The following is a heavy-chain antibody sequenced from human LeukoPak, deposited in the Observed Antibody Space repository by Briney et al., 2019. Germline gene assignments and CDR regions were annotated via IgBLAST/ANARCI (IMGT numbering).Heavy chain of an antibody. Sequence: ASVKVSFTASGYTFISYVMHWVRQAPGQRLEWMGWINIGNGNTKYSQEFQGRVIITRDTSASTAYMELSSLTSEDTAVYYCARDPGLPPDYWGQGTLVTVSS. CDR1: GYTFISYV. D-gene: IGHD4-11*01. CDR3: ARDPGLPPDY. V-gene: IGHV1-3*04. J-gene: IGHJ4*02. CDR2: INIGNGNT.